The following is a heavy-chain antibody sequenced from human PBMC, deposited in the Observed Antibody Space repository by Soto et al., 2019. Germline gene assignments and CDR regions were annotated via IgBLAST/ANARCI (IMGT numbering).Heavy chain of an antibody. V-gene: IGHV4-59*11. CDR2: IYYSGST. Sequence: TLSLTCTVSGGSISSHYWSWIRQPPGKGLEWIGYIYYSGSTNYNPSLKSRVTISVDTSKNQFSLKLSSVTAADTAVYYCASDKGYCSSTSCSYYYGMDVWGQGTTVTVSS. CDR3: ASDKGYCSSTSCSYYYGMDV. D-gene: IGHD2-2*01. CDR1: GGSISSHY. J-gene: IGHJ6*02.